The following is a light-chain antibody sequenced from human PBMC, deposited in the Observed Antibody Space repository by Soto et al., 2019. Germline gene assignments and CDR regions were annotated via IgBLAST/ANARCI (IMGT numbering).Light chain of an antibody. CDR1: QSVSRN. CDR2: GVS. J-gene: IGKJ2*01. CDR3: QQYNNWPPYN. Sequence: EIVLTESPGTLSLAPVEIATISCIPSQSVSRNLAWYQQKPGRAPRLLIYGVSTRATGIPARFSGSGSETEFTLTIRSLQSEDFAVYYCQQYNNWPPYNFGKGPK. V-gene: IGKV3-15*01.